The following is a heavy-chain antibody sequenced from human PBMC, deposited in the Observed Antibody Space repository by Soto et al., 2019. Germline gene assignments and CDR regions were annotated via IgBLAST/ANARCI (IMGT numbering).Heavy chain of an antibody. Sequence: QVQLQESGPGLVKPSQTLSLTCTVSGGSISSGGYYWSWIRQHPGKGLEWIGYIYYSGSTYYNPSLKSQVTISVDTSKNQFSLKLSSVTAADTAVYYCARDSYLLGYSSSEYWFDPWGQGTLVTVSS. D-gene: IGHD6-6*01. J-gene: IGHJ5*02. CDR3: ARDSYLLGYSSSEYWFDP. CDR2: IYYSGST. V-gene: IGHV4-31*01. CDR1: GGSISSGGYY.